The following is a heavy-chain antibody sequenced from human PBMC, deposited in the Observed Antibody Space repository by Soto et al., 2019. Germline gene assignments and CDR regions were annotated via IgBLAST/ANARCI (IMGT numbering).Heavy chain of an antibody. D-gene: IGHD5-18*01. CDR3: TPVGSGYSYGHDLGYGMDV. CDR2: IKSKTDGGTT. J-gene: IGHJ6*02. Sequence: GGSLRLSCAASGFTFSNAWMSWVRQAPGKGLEWVGRIKSKTDGGTTDYAAPVKGRFTISRDDSKNTLYLQMNSLKTEDTAVYYCTPVGSGYSYGHDLGYGMDVWGQGTTVTVSS. V-gene: IGHV3-15*01. CDR1: GFTFSNAW.